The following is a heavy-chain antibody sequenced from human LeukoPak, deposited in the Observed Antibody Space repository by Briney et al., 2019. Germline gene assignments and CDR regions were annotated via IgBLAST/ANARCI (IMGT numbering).Heavy chain of an antibody. D-gene: IGHD2-15*01. CDR2: IIPIFGTA. CDR1: GRTFSSYA. CDR3: ARDLGTRYCSGGSCYYYYMDV. J-gene: IGHJ6*03. Sequence: SVKVSCKASGRTFSSYAISWVRQAPGQGLEWMGGIIPIFGTANYAQKFQGRVTITADESKSTAYMELSSLRSEDTAVYYCARDLGTRYCSGGSCYYYYMDVWGKGTTVTVSS. V-gene: IGHV1-69*01.